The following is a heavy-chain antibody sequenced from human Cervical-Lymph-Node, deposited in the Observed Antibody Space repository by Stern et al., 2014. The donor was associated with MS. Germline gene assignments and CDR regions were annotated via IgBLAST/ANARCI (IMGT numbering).Heavy chain of an antibody. CDR2: ISYDGSDT. D-gene: IGHD3-10*01. CDR1: GFPFSSYY. CDR3: VKRGITEVRGVRLGDY. J-gene: IGHJ4*02. Sequence: QIQLVESGGDVVKPGLSLRLTCKASGFPFSSYYMHWVRQAPGKGLLWVSIISYDGSDTYYAESVKGRFTISRDNSKNTLYLEMRSLRPEDTAIYYCVKRGITEVRGVRLGDYWGQGTLVIVSS. V-gene: IGHV3-30*18.